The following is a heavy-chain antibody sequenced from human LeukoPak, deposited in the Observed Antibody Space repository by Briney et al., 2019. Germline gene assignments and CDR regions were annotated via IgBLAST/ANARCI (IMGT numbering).Heavy chain of an antibody. CDR2: ISSSSYI. CDR1: GFTFSSYS. V-gene: IGHV3-21*01. Sequence: GGSLRLSCAAPGFTFSSYSMNWVRQAPGKGLEWVSSISSSSYIYYADSVKGRFTISRDNAKNSLYLQMNSLRAEDTAVYYCARVRGYDINDDYWGQGTLVTVSS. CDR3: ARVRGYDINDDY. J-gene: IGHJ4*02. D-gene: IGHD3-9*01.